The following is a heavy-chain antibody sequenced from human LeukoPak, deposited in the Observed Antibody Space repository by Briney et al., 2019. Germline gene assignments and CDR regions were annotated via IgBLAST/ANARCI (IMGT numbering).Heavy chain of an antibody. Sequence: GRSLRLSCAASGFTFSSYGMHWVRQAPGMGLEWVAVIWYDGSNKYYADSVKGRFTISRDNSKNTLYLQMNSLRAEDTAVYYCARGSIAVAGPLSFDYWGQGTLVTVSS. V-gene: IGHV3-33*01. CDR3: ARGSIAVAGPLSFDY. CDR2: IWYDGSNK. D-gene: IGHD6-19*01. J-gene: IGHJ4*02. CDR1: GFTFSSYG.